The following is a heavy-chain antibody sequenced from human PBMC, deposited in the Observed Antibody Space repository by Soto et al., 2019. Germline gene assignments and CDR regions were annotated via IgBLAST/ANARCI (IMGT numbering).Heavy chain of an antibody. J-gene: IGHJ6*02. CDR2: IIPIFGTA. CDR1: GGTFSSYA. Sequence: ASVKVSCKASGGTFSSYAISWVRQAPGQGLEWMGGIIPIFGTANYAQKFQGRVTITADESTSTAYMELSSLRSEDTAVYYCASGEDTYYYYGMDVWGQGTTVTVSS. D-gene: IGHD2-15*01. CDR3: ASGEDTYYYYGMDV. V-gene: IGHV1-69*13.